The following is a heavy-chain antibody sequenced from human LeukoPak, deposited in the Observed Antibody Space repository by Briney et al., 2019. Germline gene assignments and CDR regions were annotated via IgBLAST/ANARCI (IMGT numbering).Heavy chain of an antibody. CDR2: INPSGGST. CDR1: GYTFTSYY. CDR3: AREGFPPKISNFWSGLGPYYYYGMDV. D-gene: IGHD3-3*01. Sequence: ASVKVSCKASGYTFTSYYMHWVRQAPGQGLEWMGIINPSGGSTSYTQKFQGRVTMTRDTSTSTVYMELSSLRSEDTAVYYCAREGFPPKISNFWSGLGPYYYYGMDVWGQGTTVTVSS. J-gene: IGHJ6*02. V-gene: IGHV1-46*01.